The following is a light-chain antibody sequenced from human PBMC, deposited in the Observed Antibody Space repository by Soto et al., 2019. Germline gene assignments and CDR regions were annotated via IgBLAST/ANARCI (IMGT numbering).Light chain of an antibody. CDR3: SSYTSGSTYV. V-gene: IGLV2-14*01. Sequence: QSALTQPASVSGSPGQSITISCTGTSSDVGGYNYVSWYQQHPGKAPKLIIYEVSNRPSEISNRFSGPKSGNTASLTISGLQAEDEADYYCSSYTSGSTYVFGTGTKLTVL. CDR1: SSDVGGYNY. J-gene: IGLJ1*01. CDR2: EVS.